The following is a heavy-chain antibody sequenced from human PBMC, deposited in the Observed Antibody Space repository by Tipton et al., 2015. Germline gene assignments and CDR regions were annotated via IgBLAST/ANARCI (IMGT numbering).Heavy chain of an antibody. V-gene: IGHV3-74*01. Sequence: GSLRLSCAASGFTLSDYWMHWVRQAPGKGLVWVAHNYGDGSRILYADSVQGRFTISRDNAMNTLYLQMNSLRDDDTAVYYCARGASVREAGTEDYWGLGTLVTVSS. CDR3: ARGASVREAGTEDY. J-gene: IGHJ4*02. D-gene: IGHD6-19*01. CDR1: GFTLSDYW. CDR2: NYGDGSRI.